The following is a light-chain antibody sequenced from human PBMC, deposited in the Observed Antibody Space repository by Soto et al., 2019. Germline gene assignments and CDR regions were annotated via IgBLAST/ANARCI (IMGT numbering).Light chain of an antibody. J-gene: IGKJ4*01. CDR1: QSVLYTSDNKNY. V-gene: IGKV4-1*01. Sequence: DIVMTQSPDSLAVSVGERATINCKSSQSVLYTSDNKNYLAWYQQKPGQPPRLLIYWASTRESGVPDRFSGSGSGTHFSLTISSLQAEDVAVYSCQQYYSTPLTFGGGTKVEIK. CDR3: QQYYSTPLT. CDR2: WAS.